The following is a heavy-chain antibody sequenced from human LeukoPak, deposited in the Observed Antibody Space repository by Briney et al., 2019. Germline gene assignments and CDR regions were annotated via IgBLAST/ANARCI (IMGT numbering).Heavy chain of an antibody. CDR1: GFTFSNYA. Sequence: PGGSLRLSCAASGFTFSNYAMNWVRQAPGKGLEWVSVISGSGDITYYADSVKGRFTISRDNSKNTLYLQMNSLRAEDTAVYYCAKGMMNNWNYQGYFDYWGQGTLVTVSS. CDR3: AKGMMNNWNYQGYFDY. J-gene: IGHJ4*02. CDR2: ISGSGDIT. D-gene: IGHD1-7*01. V-gene: IGHV3-23*01.